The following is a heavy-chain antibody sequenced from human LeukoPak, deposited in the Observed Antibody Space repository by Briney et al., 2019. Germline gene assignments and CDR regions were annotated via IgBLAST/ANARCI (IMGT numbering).Heavy chain of an antibody. Sequence: GGSLRLSCVASGFTFSSYWMSWVRQAPGKGLEWVANIKQDGSEKYYVDSVKGRFTISRDNAKNSLYLQMNSLRAEDTAVYYCARGSPPPGVWFDPWGQGTLVTVSS. CDR3: ARGSPPPGVWFDP. CDR2: IKQDGSEK. J-gene: IGHJ5*02. CDR1: GFTFSSYW. D-gene: IGHD3-10*01. V-gene: IGHV3-7*03.